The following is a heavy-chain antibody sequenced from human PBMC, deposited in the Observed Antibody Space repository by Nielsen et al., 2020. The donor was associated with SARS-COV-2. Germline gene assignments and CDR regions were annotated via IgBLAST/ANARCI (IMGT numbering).Heavy chain of an antibody. CDR2: ISYDGSNK. V-gene: IGHV3-30*18. Sequence: GESLKISCAASGFTFSSYGMHWVRQAPGKGLEWVAVISYDGSNKYYADSVKGRFTISRYNSKNTLYLQMNSLRAEDTAVYYCAKDGIVGATLYYYYMDVWGKGTTVTVSS. CDR1: GFTFSSYG. J-gene: IGHJ6*03. CDR3: AKDGIVGATLYYYYMDV. D-gene: IGHD1-26*01.